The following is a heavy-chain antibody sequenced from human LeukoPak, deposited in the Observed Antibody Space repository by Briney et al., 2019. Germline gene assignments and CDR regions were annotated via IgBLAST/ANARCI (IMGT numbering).Heavy chain of an antibody. CDR2: IRYDGSNK. V-gene: IGHV3-30*02. J-gene: IGHJ5*02. D-gene: IGHD1-14*01. CDR1: GFTFSSYG. CDR3: AKDNPPTYNWFDP. Sequence: GGSLRLSCAASGFTFSSYGMHWVRQAPGKGLEWVAFIRYDGSNKYYADSAKGRFTISRDNSKNTLYLQMNGLRAEDTAVYYCAKDNPPTYNWFDPWGQGTLVTVSS.